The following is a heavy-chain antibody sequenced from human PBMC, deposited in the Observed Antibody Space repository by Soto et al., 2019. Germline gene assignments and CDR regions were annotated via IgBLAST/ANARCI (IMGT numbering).Heavy chain of an antibody. D-gene: IGHD2-2*01. CDR1: GGTFSSYA. J-gene: IGHJ6*02. CDR2: IIPIFGTA. CDR3: ARLSGPAALMGYYYYGMDV. Sequence: SVKVSCKASGGTFSSYAISWVRQAPGQGLEWMGGIIPIFGTANYAQKFQGRVTITADKSTSTAYMELSSLRSEDTAVYYCARLSGPAALMGYYYYGMDVWGQGTTVTVSS. V-gene: IGHV1-69*06.